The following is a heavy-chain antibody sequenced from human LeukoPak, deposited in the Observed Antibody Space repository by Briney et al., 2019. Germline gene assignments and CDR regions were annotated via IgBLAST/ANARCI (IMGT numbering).Heavy chain of an antibody. J-gene: IGHJ4*02. Sequence: PSETLSLTCAVYGGSFSGYYWSWIRQPPGKGLEWIGEINHSGSTNYNPSLKSRVTISVDTSKNQFSLKLSSVTAADTAVYYCARAQLRGTDYWGQGTLVTVSS. CDR2: INHSGST. D-gene: IGHD1-26*01. CDR1: GGSFSGYY. CDR3: ARAQLRGTDY. V-gene: IGHV4-34*01.